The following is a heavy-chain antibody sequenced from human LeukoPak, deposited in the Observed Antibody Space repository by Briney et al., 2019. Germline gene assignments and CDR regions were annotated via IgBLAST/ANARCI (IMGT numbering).Heavy chain of an antibody. CDR1: GYTFTRYG. CDR3: ARVMNREGTNY. J-gene: IGHJ4*02. Sequence: ASVKVSCKASGYTFTRYGISWVRQAPGQGLEWMGWISGYNGHTNYAQNLQGRLTMTTDTSTSTVYMELRSLRSDDTAVYYCARVMNREGTNYWGQGTLVTVSS. D-gene: IGHD1/OR15-1a*01. V-gene: IGHV1-18*01. CDR2: ISGYNGHT.